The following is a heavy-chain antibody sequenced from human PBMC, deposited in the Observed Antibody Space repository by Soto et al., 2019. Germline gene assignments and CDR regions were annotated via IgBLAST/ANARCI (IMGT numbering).Heavy chain of an antibody. Sequence: AAVKVSCKASGYTFTSYAMHWVRQAPGQRLEWMGWINAGNGNTKYSQKFQGRVTITRDTSASTAYMELSSLRSEDTAVYYCARALYYYDSSGYHNLYYFDYWGQGTLVTVSS. J-gene: IGHJ4*02. CDR3: ARALYYYDSSGYHNLYYFDY. CDR2: INAGNGNT. V-gene: IGHV1-3*01. CDR1: GYTFTSYA. D-gene: IGHD3-22*01.